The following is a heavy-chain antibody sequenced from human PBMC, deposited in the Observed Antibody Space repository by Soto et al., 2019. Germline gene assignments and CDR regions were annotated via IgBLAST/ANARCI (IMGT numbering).Heavy chain of an antibody. Sequence: EVQLVESGGGLVQPGGSLRLSCAASGFTFSDYWMSWVRQAPGKGLECVANINTDGSEKYYEDPVKGRSTISRDNAKNSLFLQMNSLSAEDTAVYYCASSMGRGGNDYWGQGTLVAVSS. CDR1: GFTFSDYW. CDR3: ASSMGRGGNDY. CDR2: INTDGSEK. V-gene: IGHV3-7*03. J-gene: IGHJ4*02. D-gene: IGHD3-10*01.